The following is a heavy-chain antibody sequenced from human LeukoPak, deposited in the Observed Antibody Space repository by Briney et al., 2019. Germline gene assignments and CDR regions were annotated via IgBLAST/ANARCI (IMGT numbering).Heavy chain of an antibody. V-gene: IGHV3-20*04. CDR2: INWNGGST. D-gene: IGHD2-2*01. J-gene: IGHJ4*02. Sequence: RTGGSLRLSCAASGFTFDDYGMSWVRQAPGKGLEWVSGINWNGGSTGYADSVKGRFTISRDNAKNSLYLQMNSLRAEDTALYYCARDMYCSSTSCHTVFDYWGQGTLVTVSS. CDR3: ARDMYCSSTSCHTVFDY. CDR1: GFTFDDYG.